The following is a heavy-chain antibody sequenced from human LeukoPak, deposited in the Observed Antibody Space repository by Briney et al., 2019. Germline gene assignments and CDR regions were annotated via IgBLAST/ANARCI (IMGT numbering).Heavy chain of an antibody. CDR2: IYTSGST. D-gene: IGHD7-27*01. CDR1: GGFISSGSYY. J-gene: IGHJ6*03. CDR3: ARLRVATGHYYYYMDV. V-gene: IGHV4-61*02. Sequence: SQTLSLTCTVSGGFISSGSYYWSWIRQPAGKGLEWIGRIYTSGSTNYNPSLKSRVTISVDTSKNQFSLKLSSVTAADTAVYYCARLRVATGHYYYYMDVWGKGATVTVSS.